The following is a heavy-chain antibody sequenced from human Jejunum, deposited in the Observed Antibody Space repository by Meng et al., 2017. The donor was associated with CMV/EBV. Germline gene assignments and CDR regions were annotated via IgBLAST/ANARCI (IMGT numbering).Heavy chain of an antibody. Sequence: FKFDDYAMHWVRQFPGKGLEWVSGIDWNSYNVGYADSMKGRFTISRDNAKNSLYLQMNDLRPEDTALYYCAKAPSAGWNYFFYFDNWGQGTLVTVSS. CDR2: IDWNSYNV. CDR3: AKAPSAGWNYFFYFDN. V-gene: IGHV3-9*01. D-gene: IGHD1-7*01. J-gene: IGHJ4*02. CDR1: FKFDDYA.